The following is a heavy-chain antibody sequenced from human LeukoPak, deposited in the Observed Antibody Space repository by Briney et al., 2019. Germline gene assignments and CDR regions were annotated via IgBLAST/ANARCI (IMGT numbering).Heavy chain of an antibody. Sequence: KPSETLSLTCTVSGGSISSYYWSWIRQPPGKGLEWIGYIYYSGSTNYNPSLKSRVTISVDTSKNQFSLKLSSVTAADTAVYYCARVGGSYHTFDYWGQGTLVTVSS. J-gene: IGHJ4*02. D-gene: IGHD1-26*01. CDR2: IYYSGST. V-gene: IGHV4-59*01. CDR3: ARVGGSYHTFDY. CDR1: GGSISSYY.